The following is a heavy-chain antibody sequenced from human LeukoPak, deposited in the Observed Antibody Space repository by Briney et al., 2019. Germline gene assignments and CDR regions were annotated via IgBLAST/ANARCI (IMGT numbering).Heavy chain of an antibody. Sequence: GGSLRLSCAASGFTFSDYYMSWIRQAPDKGLEWVSYISSRGKTVHYADSVKGRFTTSRDNAEMSLYLQMDSLRAEDTAIYFCARGRDGYKYWGQGTLVTVSS. CDR1: GFTFSDYY. CDR2: ISSRGKTV. V-gene: IGHV3-11*01. D-gene: IGHD5-24*01. J-gene: IGHJ4*02. CDR3: ARGRDGYKY.